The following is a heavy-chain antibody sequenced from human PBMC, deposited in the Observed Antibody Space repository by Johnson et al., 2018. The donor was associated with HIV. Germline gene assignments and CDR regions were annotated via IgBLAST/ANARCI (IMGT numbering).Heavy chain of an antibody. J-gene: IGHJ3*02. V-gene: IGHV3-33*06. CDR1: GFTFSTYG. CDR2: MWYDGSNK. D-gene: IGHD6-13*01. CDR3: AKYQWSRSWTNDAFDI. Sequence: VQLVESGGGVVQPGRSLRLSCAASGFTFSTYGMHWVRQAPGKGLEWVAVMWYDGSNKYYADSVKGRFTISRDNSKNTLYLQMNSLRAEDTAVYYCAKYQWSRSWTNDAFDIWGQGTMVTVSS.